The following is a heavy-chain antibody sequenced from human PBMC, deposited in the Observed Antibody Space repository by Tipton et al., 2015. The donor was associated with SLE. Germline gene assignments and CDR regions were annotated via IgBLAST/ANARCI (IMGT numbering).Heavy chain of an antibody. Sequence: TLSLTCAVYGGSFSGYYWSWIRQPPGKGLEWSGSIYHIGSTNYNPSLKSRVTMSVDTSKNQFSLKLSSVTAADTAVYYCARHGGYYFDYWGQGTLVTVSS. D-gene: IGHD4-23*01. V-gene: IGHV4-34*01. CDR3: ARHGGYYFDY. J-gene: IGHJ4*02. CDR1: GGSFSGYY. CDR2: IYHIGST.